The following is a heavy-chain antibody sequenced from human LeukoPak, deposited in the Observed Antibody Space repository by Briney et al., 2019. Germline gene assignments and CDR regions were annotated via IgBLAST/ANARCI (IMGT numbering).Heavy chain of an antibody. V-gene: IGHV5-51*01. D-gene: IGHD1-26*01. Sequence: GESLKISCKGSGYRFTSYWIGWVRQMPGKGLEWMGFIYPGDSDTRYSPSFQGQVTISADKSMSTAYLQWSSLKASDTAMYYCARRRGRYSGDAFDIWDQGTMVTVSS. CDR1: GYRFTSYW. J-gene: IGHJ3*02. CDR3: ARRRGRYSGDAFDI. CDR2: IYPGDSDT.